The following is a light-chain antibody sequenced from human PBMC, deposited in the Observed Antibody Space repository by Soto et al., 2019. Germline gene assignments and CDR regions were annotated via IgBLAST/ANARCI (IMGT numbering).Light chain of an antibody. CDR1: QTISSW. J-gene: IGKJ4*01. Sequence: DIQMTQSPSTLSGSVGDRVTITCRASQTISSWLAWYQQKPGKAPNLLIYDASTLHSGVPSRFSGGGSGTDFTLTISSLQPEDFATYYCQQVNVYPSTFGGGTKVDNK. CDR3: QQVNVYPST. V-gene: IGKV1-5*01. CDR2: DAS.